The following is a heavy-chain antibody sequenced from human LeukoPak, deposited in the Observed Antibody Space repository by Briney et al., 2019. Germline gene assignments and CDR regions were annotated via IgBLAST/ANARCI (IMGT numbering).Heavy chain of an antibody. CDR3: ARGAGPLFDP. CDR1: GFTFTDHY. Sequence: PGGSLRLSCAASGFTFTDHYMSWIRQAPGKGLEWISYISDSGGTIHYAESVKGRFTISRDNAKNSLYLQTNSLRAEDTAVYYCARGAGPLFDPWGQGTLVTVSS. J-gene: IGHJ5*02. CDR2: ISDSGGTI. V-gene: IGHV3-11*01.